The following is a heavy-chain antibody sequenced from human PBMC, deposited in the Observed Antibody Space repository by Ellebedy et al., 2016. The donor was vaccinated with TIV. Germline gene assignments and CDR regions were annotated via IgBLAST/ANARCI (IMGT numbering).Heavy chain of an antibody. J-gene: IGHJ4*02. CDR3: ASDLLAYCGGDCYLDS. CDR2: IWNDGSHE. Sequence: GESLKISCAASGVTFSSYGMHWVRQAPGKGLEWVAVIWNDGSHEYYADSVKGRFTASRDNSKNTLYLQMSRLRAEDTAVYYCASDLLAYCGGDCYLDSWGQGTLVTVSS. CDR1: GVTFSSYG. D-gene: IGHD2-21*02. V-gene: IGHV3-33*01.